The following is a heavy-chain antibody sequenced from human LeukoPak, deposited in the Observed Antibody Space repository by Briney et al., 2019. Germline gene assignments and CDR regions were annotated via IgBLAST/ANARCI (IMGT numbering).Heavy chain of an antibody. CDR1: GYTFTSYD. D-gene: IGHD1-26*01. J-gene: IGHJ5*02. CDR3: ARGAYIVGATTRWFDP. CDR2: MNPNSGNT. V-gene: IGHV1-8*01. Sequence: ASVKVSCKASGYTFTSYDINWVRQATGQGLEWMEWMNPNSGNTGYAQKFQGRVTMTRNTSISTAYMELSSLRSEDTAVYYCARGAYIVGATTRWFDPWGQGTLVTVSS.